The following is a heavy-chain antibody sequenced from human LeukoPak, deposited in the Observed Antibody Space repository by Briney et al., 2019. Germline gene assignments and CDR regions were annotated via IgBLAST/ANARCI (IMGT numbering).Heavy chain of an antibody. J-gene: IGHJ4*02. D-gene: IGHD3-22*01. CDR3: ARHHHDSSGPDY. Sequence: SETLSLTCTVSGGSISNLDYYWTWLRQPPGKGLEWIGYIYYSGSTIYNPSLKSRVTISVDTSNSQFSLKLSSVTAADTAVYYCARHHHDSSGPDYWGQGTLVTVSS. V-gene: IGHV4-61*08. CDR1: GGSISNLDYY. CDR2: IYYSGST.